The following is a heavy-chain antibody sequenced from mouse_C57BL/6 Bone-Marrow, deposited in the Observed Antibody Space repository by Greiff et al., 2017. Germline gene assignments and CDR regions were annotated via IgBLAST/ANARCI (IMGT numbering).Heavy chain of an antibody. CDR3: SRQVTTVLATKYFDV. Sequence: EVQGVESGGGLVKPGGSLKLSCAASGFTFSSYTMSWVRQTPEKRLQWVAAISGGGGNTYYPDSVKGRFTISRDNGKNILYLQMSSLRSEDTALYYCSRQVTTVLATKYFDVWGTGTTVTVSS. V-gene: IGHV5-9*01. CDR2: ISGGGGNT. D-gene: IGHD1-1*01. CDR1: GFTFSSYT. J-gene: IGHJ1*03.